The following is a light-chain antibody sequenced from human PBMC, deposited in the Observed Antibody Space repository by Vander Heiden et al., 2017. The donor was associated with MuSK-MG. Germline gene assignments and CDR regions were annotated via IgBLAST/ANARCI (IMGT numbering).Light chain of an antibody. CDR1: SLRRYY. Sequence: SSELTQDPAVSVALGQTVRITCRGDSLRRYYASWYQQKPGQAPILVIYGKSNRPSGIPDRISGSSSGITASLTITGAQAEDEADYYCNSRDASGNHRLFGGGTKLTVL. CDR3: NSRDASGNHRL. V-gene: IGLV3-19*01. J-gene: IGLJ2*01. CDR2: GKS.